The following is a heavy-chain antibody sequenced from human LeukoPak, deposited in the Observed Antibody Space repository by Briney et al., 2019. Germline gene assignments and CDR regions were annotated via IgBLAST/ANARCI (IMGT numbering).Heavy chain of an antibody. CDR2: ISGSGDNT. V-gene: IGHV3-23*01. Sequence: GGSLRLSCAVSGFTFSNYALTWVRQAPGKGLEWVSAISGSGDNTYYADSVKGRFTVSRDNSKNTLYVQMKSLRAEDTAVYYCAKDFVVVPGNVNYFDSWGQGTLVTVSS. CDR1: GFTFSNYA. D-gene: IGHD2-21*02. CDR3: AKDFVVVPGNVNYFDS. J-gene: IGHJ4*02.